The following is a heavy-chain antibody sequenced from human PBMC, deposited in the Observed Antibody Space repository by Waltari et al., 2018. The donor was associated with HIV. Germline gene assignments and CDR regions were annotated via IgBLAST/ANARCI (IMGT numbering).Heavy chain of an antibody. D-gene: IGHD3-3*01. J-gene: IGHJ4*02. CDR1: EVTFSGYS. CDR3: ATDFWSGHPDY. Sequence: LRLSCTASEVTFSGYSMNWVRQAPGKGLEWISYISSRHSTMFYSDSVKGRFTISRDNAKNSLYLEMTNLRVDDTAIYYCATDFWSGHPDYWGQGTLVTVSS. CDR2: ISSRHSTM. V-gene: IGHV3-48*01.